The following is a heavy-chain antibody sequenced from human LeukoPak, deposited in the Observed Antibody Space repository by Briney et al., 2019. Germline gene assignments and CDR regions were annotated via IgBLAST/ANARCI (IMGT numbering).Heavy chain of an antibody. CDR1: GFTFSSYS. V-gene: IGHV3-21*01. J-gene: IGHJ6*03. Sequence: GGSLRLSCAASGFTFSSYSMNWVRQAPGKGLEWVSSISSSSSYIYYADSVKGRFTISRDNAKNSLYLQMNSLRAEDTAVYYCARQNDYGDYDGDYYYMDVWGKGTTVTVSS. CDR3: ARQNDYGDYDGDYYYMDV. D-gene: IGHD4-17*01. CDR2: ISSSSSYI.